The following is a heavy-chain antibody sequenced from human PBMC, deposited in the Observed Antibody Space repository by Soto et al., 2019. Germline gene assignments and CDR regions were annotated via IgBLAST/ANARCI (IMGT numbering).Heavy chain of an antibody. D-gene: IGHD5-12*01. CDR3: ARNERVHGIVATMGAFDI. Sequence: GGSLRLSCAASGFTVSSNYMNWVRQAPGKGLEWVSVIYSGGSTYYADSVKGRFTISRDNSKNTLYLQMNSLRAEDTAVYYCARNERVHGIVATMGAFDIWGQGTMVTVS. CDR1: GFTVSSNY. CDR2: IYSGGST. V-gene: IGHV3-66*01. J-gene: IGHJ3*02.